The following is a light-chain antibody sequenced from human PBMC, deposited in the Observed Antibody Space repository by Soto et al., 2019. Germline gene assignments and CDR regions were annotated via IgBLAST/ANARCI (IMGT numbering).Light chain of an antibody. CDR1: QGISSD. Sequence: DIPLTQSPSFLSASVGDRVTITCRASQGISSDLAWYQQKPGKAPNLLIYGASTLQSGVPSRFSGSGSGTEFTLTISSLQPEDFATYYCQQLNSYPHTFGQGTRLEIK. CDR3: QQLNSYPHT. J-gene: IGKJ2*01. CDR2: GAS. V-gene: IGKV1-9*01.